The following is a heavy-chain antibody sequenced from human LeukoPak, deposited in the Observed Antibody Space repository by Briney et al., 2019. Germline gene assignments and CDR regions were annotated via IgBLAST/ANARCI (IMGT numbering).Heavy chain of an antibody. D-gene: IGHD6-13*01. CDR3: AKDRGSSWYYFDY. J-gene: IGHJ4*02. CDR2: IRYDGSNK. CDR1: GFTFSSYG. Sequence: GGSLRLSCAASGFTFSSYGMHWVRQAPGKGLEWVAFIRYDGSNKYYADSVKGRFTISRDNSKNTLYLQMNSLRAEDTAVYYCAKDRGSSWYYFDYWGQGTLVTVSS. V-gene: IGHV3-30*02.